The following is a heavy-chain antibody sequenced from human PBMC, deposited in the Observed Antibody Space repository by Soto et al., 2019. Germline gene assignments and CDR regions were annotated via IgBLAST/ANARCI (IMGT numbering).Heavy chain of an antibody. Sequence: GGSLRLSCAASGFTFSSYSMNWVRQAPGKGLEWVSSISSSSSYIYYADSVKGRFTISRDNAKNSLYLQMNSLRAEDTAVYYCARASYYYDGSGYHGYWGQGTLVTSPQ. V-gene: IGHV3-21*01. J-gene: IGHJ4*02. CDR1: GFTFSSYS. CDR2: ISSSSSYI. CDR3: ARASYYYDGSGYHGY. D-gene: IGHD3-22*01.